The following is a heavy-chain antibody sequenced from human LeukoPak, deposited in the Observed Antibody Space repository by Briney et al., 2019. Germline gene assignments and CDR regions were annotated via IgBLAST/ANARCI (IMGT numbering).Heavy chain of an antibody. CDR1: GITFNSYA. CDR3: AKGSLGGTYSDY. V-gene: IGHV3-23*01. CDR2: ISGSGGST. Sequence: SGGSLRLSCAASGITFNSYAMSWVRQAPGKGLEWVSAISGSGGSTHYGDSVKGRFTISRDNSKNTLYLQMNSLRAEDTAVYHCAKGSLGGTYSDYWGQGTLVTVSS. D-gene: IGHD5-24*01. J-gene: IGHJ4*02.